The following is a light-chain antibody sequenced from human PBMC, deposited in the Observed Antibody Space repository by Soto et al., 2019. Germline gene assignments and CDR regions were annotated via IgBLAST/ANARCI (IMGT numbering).Light chain of an antibody. CDR3: QHYNNWPPWT. Sequence: EMVMTQSPATLSVSPGERATHSCRASQSVRSNLAWYQQKPGQAPRLLIYGASTRATGIPARFRGSGSGTEFTLTISSLQSEDFAVYYCQHYNNWPPWTFGQGTKVEIK. V-gene: IGKV3-15*01. J-gene: IGKJ1*01. CDR1: QSVRSN. CDR2: GAS.